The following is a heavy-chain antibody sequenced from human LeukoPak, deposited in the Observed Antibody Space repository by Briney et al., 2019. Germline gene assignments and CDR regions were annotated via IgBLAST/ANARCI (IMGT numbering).Heavy chain of an antibody. CDR2: IIPILGIA. J-gene: IGHJ5*02. V-gene: IGHV1-69*04. CDR3: ARDSGASWLFDP. CDR1: GATFTSYA. D-gene: IGHD2-15*01. Sequence: SVKLSCNASGATFTSYAISWVRQAPGQGLEWMGRIIPILGIANYAQKFQGRVTITADKSTSTAYMELSSLRSEDTAVYYCARDSGASWLFDPWGQGTLVTVSS.